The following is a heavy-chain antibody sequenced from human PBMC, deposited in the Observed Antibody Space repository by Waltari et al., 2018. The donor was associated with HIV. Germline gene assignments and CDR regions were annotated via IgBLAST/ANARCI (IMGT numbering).Heavy chain of an antibody. D-gene: IGHD3-10*01. Sequence: QLQLQLSGPGLVKPSETLSLTCSVSGGSISTSSNFWAWIRQPPGKGLEWIGTIHYSWSTYYNPSLKCRVTISVDPSKNQFSLNLRSVTAADTAVYYCARMDYGSGTPPLDIYVMDVWGQGTTVTVSS. J-gene: IGHJ6*02. CDR3: ARMDYGSGTPPLDIYVMDV. V-gene: IGHV4-39*07. CDR1: GGSISTSSNF. CDR2: IHYSWST.